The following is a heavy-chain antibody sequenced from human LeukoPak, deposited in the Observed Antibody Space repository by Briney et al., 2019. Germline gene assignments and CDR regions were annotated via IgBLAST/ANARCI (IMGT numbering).Heavy chain of an antibody. V-gene: IGHV1-8*02. CDR1: GNTFTSYD. CDR2: MNPNSGNT. CDR3: ARVRVQLWLHYYYYYMDV. Sequence: GASVKVSCKASGNTFTSYDINWVRQATGQGLEWMGWMNPNSGNTVYAQKFQGRVTMTRDTSISTAYMELSRLRSDDTAVYYCARVRVQLWLHYYYYYMDVWGKGTTVTVSS. J-gene: IGHJ6*03. D-gene: IGHD5-18*01.